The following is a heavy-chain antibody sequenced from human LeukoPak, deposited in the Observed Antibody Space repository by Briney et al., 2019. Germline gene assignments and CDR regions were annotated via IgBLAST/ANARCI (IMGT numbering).Heavy chain of an antibody. CDR1: GYTFTSYD. J-gene: IGHJ5*02. CDR3: ARAVLGYCSSTSCYKDWFDP. CDR2: MNPNSGNT. Sequence: GASVKVSCKASGYTFTSYDINWVRQATGQGLEWMGWMNPNSGNTGYAQKFQGRVTMTRNTSISTAYMELSSLRSEDTAVYYCARAVLGYCSSTSCYKDWFDPWGQGTLVTVSS. D-gene: IGHD2-2*02. V-gene: IGHV1-8*01.